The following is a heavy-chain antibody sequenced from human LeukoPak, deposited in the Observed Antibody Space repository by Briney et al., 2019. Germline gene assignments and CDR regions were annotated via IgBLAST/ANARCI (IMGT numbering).Heavy chain of an antibody. CDR1: GGSFSGYY. V-gene: IGHV4-34*01. CDR2: INHSGST. D-gene: IGHD3-3*01. Sequence: SETLSLTCAVYGGSFSGYYWSWIRQPPGKGLEWIGEINHSGSTNYNPSLKSRVTISVDTSKNQFSLKLSSVTAADTAVYYCARGPNYYDFWSGYLSNFDYWGQGTLVTVSS. CDR3: ARGPNYYDFWSGYLSNFDY. J-gene: IGHJ4*02.